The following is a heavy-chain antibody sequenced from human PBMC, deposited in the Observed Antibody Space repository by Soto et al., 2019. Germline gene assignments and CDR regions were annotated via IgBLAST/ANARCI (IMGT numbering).Heavy chain of an antibody. D-gene: IGHD2-21*02. Sequence: SETLSLTCTVSGASIRSTDYYWSWIRQAPRKGLEWIGYVYYTGSTYYNPSLMSRLTISVDTSKNQFSLKLTSVTAAETAVYYCVRTAREGAVAPHWFDRWGQGTQVTVSS. CDR3: VRTAREGAVAPHWFDR. CDR1: GASIRSTDYY. J-gene: IGHJ5*02. V-gene: IGHV4-30-4*01. CDR2: VYYTGST.